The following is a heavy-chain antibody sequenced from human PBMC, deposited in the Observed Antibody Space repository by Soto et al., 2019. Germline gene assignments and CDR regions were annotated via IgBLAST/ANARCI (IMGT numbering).Heavy chain of an antibody. CDR2: IWYDGSNK. J-gene: IGHJ4*02. D-gene: IGHD6-13*01. V-gene: IGHV3-33*01. Sequence: QVQLVESGGGVVQPGRSLRLSCAASGFTFSSYGMHWVRQAPGKGLEWVAVIWYDGSNKYYADSVKGRSTISRDNSKNTLYLQMNSLRAEDTAVYYCARGEGQQLVKPFDYWGQGTLVTVSS. CDR3: ARGEGQQLVKPFDY. CDR1: GFTFSSYG.